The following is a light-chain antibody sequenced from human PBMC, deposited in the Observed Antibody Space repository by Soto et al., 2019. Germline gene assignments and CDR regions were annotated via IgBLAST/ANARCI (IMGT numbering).Light chain of an antibody. CDR2: SYD. J-gene: IGLJ1*01. Sequence: QSVLTQPPSASGTPGQRVTISCSTSSSNIGGNTVNWYQQVPGTAPKLLIYSYDQRPSGVPDRFSGSKSRTSASLAISGLQSEDEADYYCAAWDASLNGYVFGTGTKVTVL. V-gene: IGLV1-44*01. CDR1: SSNIGGNT. CDR3: AAWDASLNGYV.